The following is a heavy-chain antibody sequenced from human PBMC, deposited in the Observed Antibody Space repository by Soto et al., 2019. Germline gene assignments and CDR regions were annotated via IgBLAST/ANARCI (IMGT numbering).Heavy chain of an antibody. Sequence: ASVKVSCKDSGFTFTSSAVQWVRQARGQRLEWIGWIVVGSGNTNYAQKFQERVTMTRDTSISTAYMELSRLRSDDTAVYYCARADIVDTEFDYWGQGTLVTVSS. J-gene: IGHJ4*02. CDR2: IVVGSGNT. V-gene: IGHV1-58*01. D-gene: IGHD5-12*01. CDR3: ARADIVDTEFDY. CDR1: GFTFTSSA.